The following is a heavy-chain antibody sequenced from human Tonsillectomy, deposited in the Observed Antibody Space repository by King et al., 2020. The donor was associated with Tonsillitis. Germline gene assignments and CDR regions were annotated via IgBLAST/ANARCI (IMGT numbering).Heavy chain of an antibody. J-gene: IGHJ4*02. V-gene: IGHV1-18*01. Sequence: QLVQSGAEVKKPGASVKVSCKASGYTFTSYGISWVRQAPGQGLEWMGWISVYNGDSNYAQKFQGRVTLTTDTSTSTAYMELRSLRSDDTAVYYCASDEYYSDSRGTSFDYWGQGTLVTVSS. D-gene: IGHD3-22*01. CDR1: GYTFTSYG. CDR3: ASDEYYSDSRGTSFDY. CDR2: ISVYNGDS.